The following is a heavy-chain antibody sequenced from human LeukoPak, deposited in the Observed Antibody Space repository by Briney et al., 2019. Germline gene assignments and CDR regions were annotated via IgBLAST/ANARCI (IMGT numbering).Heavy chain of an antibody. J-gene: IGHJ6*04. CDR3: ARGYSSSLYYYYGMDV. CDR2: ISSSGSTI. V-gene: IGHV3-48*03. D-gene: IGHD6-13*01. CDR1: GFTFSSYE. Sequence: GGSLRLSCAASGFTFSSYEMNWVRQAPGKGLEWVSYISSSGSTIYYADSVKGRFTISRDNAKNSLYLQMNSLRAEDTAVYYCARGYSSSLYYYYGMDVWGKGTTVTLSS.